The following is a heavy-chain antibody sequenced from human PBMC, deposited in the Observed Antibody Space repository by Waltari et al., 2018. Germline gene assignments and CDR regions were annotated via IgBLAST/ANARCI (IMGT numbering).Heavy chain of an antibody. CDR2: ISYSGNS. CDR3: ARLSTIFGVISHFDN. CDR1: GGSISTGDPY. D-gene: IGHD3-3*01. Sequence: QVQLQESGPGLVKPSQTLSLTCTVFGGSISTGDPYWGWIRQPPGKGLEWIGCISYSGNSYYNPSLKSRVAMSLDTSKNQFSLKLSSVSAADTAVYYCARLSTIFGVISHFDNWGQGTLVTVSS. J-gene: IGHJ4*02. V-gene: IGHV4-30-4*08.